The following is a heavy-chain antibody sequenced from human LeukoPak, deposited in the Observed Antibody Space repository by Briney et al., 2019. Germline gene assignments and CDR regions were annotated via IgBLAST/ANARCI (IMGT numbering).Heavy chain of an antibody. D-gene: IGHD3-22*01. CDR3: ARHAGYYDSSGYYYLFDY. J-gene: IGHJ4*02. CDR1: GYSFTSYW. V-gene: IGHV5-51*01. Sequence: GESLKISCKASGYSFTSYWIGWVRQMPGKGLEWMGIIYPGDSDTRYSPSFQGQVTISADKSISTAYLQWSTLKASDTAMYYCARHAGYYDSSGYYYLFDYWGQGTLVTVSS. CDR2: IYPGDSDT.